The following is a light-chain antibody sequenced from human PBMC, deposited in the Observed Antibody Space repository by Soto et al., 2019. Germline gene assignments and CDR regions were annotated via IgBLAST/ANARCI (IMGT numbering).Light chain of an antibody. V-gene: IGKV3-11*01. CDR1: QSVSSY. CDR3: QQRTYWPRSFT. Sequence: EIVLTQSPATLSLSPGERVTLSCRASQSVSSYLAWYQQKPGQAPRLLIYDTSKRATGIPARFSGSGSGTDFTLTISSLEPQDFAVYYCQQRTYWPRSFTFGPGTKVDIK. J-gene: IGKJ3*01. CDR2: DTS.